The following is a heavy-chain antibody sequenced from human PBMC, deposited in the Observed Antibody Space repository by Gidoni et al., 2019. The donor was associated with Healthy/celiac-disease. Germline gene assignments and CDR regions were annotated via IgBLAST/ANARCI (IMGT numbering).Heavy chain of an antibody. CDR3: ASLPYYYDSSGADY. D-gene: IGHD3-22*01. CDR2: ISSGGST. Sequence: EVQLVESGGGLVQPGGSLRLSCAASGFTVSSKYMSWVRQAPGKGLEWVSVISSGGSTYYADSVKGRFTISRDNSKNTLYLQMNSLRAEDTAVYYCASLPYYYDSSGADYWGQGTLVTVSS. V-gene: IGHV3-66*02. CDR1: GFTVSSKY. J-gene: IGHJ4*02.